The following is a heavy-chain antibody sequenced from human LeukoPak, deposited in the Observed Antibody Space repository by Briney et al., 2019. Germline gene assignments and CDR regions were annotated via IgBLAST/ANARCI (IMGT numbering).Heavy chain of an antibody. CDR2: IEPDGRET. CDR1: GFSFSSSW. CDR3: ARGPL. Sequence: GGSLRLSCAASGFSFSSSWMSWARQAPGKGLDWVAAIEPDGRETYCVESVRGRFTISRDNAKNSLYLQMNSLRAEDTAVYYCARGPLWGQGTLVTVSS. V-gene: IGHV3-7*01. J-gene: IGHJ4*02.